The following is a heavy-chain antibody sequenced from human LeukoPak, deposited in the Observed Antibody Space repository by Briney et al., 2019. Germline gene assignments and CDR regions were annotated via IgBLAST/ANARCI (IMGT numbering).Heavy chain of an antibody. Sequence: PSETLSLTRTVSGGSISNYYWNWIRLPPGKGLEWIGSFSNSGRTNSNPSLKTRVTISVHTFKNQFSLRLTSVTAADTAVYYCARSSYYDDAFDFWGQGTLVTVSS. V-gene: IGHV4-59*01. CDR2: FSNSGRT. D-gene: IGHD3-22*01. CDR1: GGSISNYY. J-gene: IGHJ4*02. CDR3: ARSSYYDDAFDF.